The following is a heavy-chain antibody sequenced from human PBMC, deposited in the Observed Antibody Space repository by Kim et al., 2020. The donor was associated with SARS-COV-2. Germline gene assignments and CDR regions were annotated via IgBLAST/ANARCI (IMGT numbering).Heavy chain of an antibody. J-gene: IGHJ4*02. CDR1: GFIFSSYA. CDR2: ISSSGHTT. CDR3: AKRHSDSRGCVDY. D-gene: IGHD3-22*01. V-gene: IGHV3-23*01. Sequence: GGSLRLSCAASGFIFSSYAMGWVRQAPGKGLEWVSAISSSGHTTSYADSAKGRFTISRDNPKNTLYLQMNSLRADDTAVYYCAKRHSDSRGCVDYWGQGTLVTVSS.